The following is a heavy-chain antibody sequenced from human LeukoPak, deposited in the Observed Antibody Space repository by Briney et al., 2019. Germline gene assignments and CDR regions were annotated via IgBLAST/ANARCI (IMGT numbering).Heavy chain of an antibody. CDR2: ISGSGGST. D-gene: IGHD6-13*01. CDR1: GFTFSNYA. Sequence: GGSLRLSCAAPGFTFSNYAMSWVRQAPGKGLEWVSAISGSGGSTYYADSVKGRFTISRDNSKNTLYLQMNSLRAEDTAVYYCAKGRSIAAAGGAGFDYWGQGTLVTVSS. V-gene: IGHV3-23*01. CDR3: AKGRSIAAAGGAGFDY. J-gene: IGHJ4*02.